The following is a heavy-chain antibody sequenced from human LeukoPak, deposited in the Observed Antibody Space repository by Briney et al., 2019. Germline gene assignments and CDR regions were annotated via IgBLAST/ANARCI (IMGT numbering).Heavy chain of an antibody. D-gene: IGHD1-26*01. CDR1: GGSISSYY. J-gene: IGHJ5*02. CDR3: ARNIVPFDP. V-gene: IGHV4-59*08. Sequence: NTSETLSLTCTVSGGSISSYYWSWIRQPPGKGLEWIGYIYYSGSTNYNPSLKSRVTISVDTSKNQFPLKLSSVTAADTAVYYCARNIVPFDPWGQGTLVTVSS. CDR2: IYYSGST.